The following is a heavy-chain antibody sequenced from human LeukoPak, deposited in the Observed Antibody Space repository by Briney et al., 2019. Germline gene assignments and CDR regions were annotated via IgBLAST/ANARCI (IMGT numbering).Heavy chain of an antibody. CDR2: ISSSGSTI. J-gene: IGHJ6*04. V-gene: IGHV3-48*04. Sequence: GGSLRLSCAASGFTFSNYWMTWVRQAPGKRLEWVSYISSSGSTIYYADSVKGRFTISRDNAKNSLYLQMNSLRAEDTAVYYCAELGITMIGGVWGKGTTVTISS. CDR3: AELGITMIGGV. CDR1: GFTFSNYW. D-gene: IGHD3-10*02.